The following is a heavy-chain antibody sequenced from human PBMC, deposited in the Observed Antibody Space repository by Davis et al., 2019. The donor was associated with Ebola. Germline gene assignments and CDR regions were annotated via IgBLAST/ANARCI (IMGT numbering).Heavy chain of an antibody. J-gene: IGHJ4*02. D-gene: IGHD2-8*01. CDR2: ITTSGCFT. CDR3: TKGNGRQRDPLFDS. Sequence: PGGSLRLSCAPSGFIFSDYSMNWIRQTPGKGLEWVSYITTSGCFTNYAESVKGRFTLSRDNTKNSLYLQMNSLRAEDTARYYCTKGNGRQRDPLFDSWGQGTQVTVSS. CDR1: GFIFSDYS. V-gene: IGHV3-11*05.